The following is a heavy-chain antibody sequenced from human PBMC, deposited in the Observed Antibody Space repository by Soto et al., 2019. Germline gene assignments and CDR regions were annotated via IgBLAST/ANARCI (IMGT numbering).Heavy chain of an antibody. CDR2: IKQDGSEK. J-gene: IGHJ3*02. V-gene: IGHV3-7*01. Sequence: PGGSLRLSCAASGFTFSSYWMSWVRQAPGKGLEWVANIKQDGSEKYYVDSVKGRFTISRDNAKNSLYLQMNSLRAEDAAVYYCARGGLTGGGSAFDIWGQGTMVTVSS. CDR1: GFTFSSYW. D-gene: IGHD1-26*01. CDR3: ARGGLTGGGSAFDI.